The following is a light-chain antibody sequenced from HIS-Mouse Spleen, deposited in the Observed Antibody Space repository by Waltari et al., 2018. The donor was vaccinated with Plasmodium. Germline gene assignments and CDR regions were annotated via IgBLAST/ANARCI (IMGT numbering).Light chain of an antibody. CDR2: AAS. V-gene: IGKV1-39*01. J-gene: IGKJ4*01. CDR3: QQSYSTPLT. CDR1: QSISSS. Sequence: DIQMTQSPSSLSASVGDRVTITCRASQSISSSLNWYQQKPGKAPKLLIYAASSVQSGVPSRFSGSGSGTDFTLTISSLQPEDFATYYCQQSYSTPLTFGGGTKVEIK.